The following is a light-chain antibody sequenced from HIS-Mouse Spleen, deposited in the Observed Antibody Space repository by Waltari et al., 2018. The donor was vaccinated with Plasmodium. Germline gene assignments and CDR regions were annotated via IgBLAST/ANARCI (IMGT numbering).Light chain of an antibody. J-gene: IGKJ4*01. CDR1: QSVSSN. Sequence: EIVMTQSPATLSVSPGERATLSCRASQSVSSNLAWYQQKPGQAPRLLIYGESTRATGIPAMFRGSGSGTEFTLTISSMQSEDFAVYYCQQYNNWPPLTFGGGTKVEIK. CDR3: QQYNNWPPLT. V-gene: IGKV3-15*01. CDR2: GES.